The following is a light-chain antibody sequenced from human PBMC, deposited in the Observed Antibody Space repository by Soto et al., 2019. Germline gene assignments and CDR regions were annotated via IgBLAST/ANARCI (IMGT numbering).Light chain of an antibody. Sequence: QPVLTQSPSASASLGASVKLTCTQSSGHSSYAIAWHQQQPEKGPRYLMKLNSDDSHSKGDGIPDRFSGSSSGAERYLTISSLQSEDEADYYCQTWGTGIQVFGGGTKLTVL. CDR3: QTWGTGIQV. CDR1: SGHSSYA. J-gene: IGLJ3*02. V-gene: IGLV4-69*01. CDR2: LNSDDSH.